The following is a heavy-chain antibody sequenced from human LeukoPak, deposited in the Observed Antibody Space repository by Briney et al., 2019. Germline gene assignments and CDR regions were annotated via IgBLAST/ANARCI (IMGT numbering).Heavy chain of an antibody. CDR3: ARRYGSGSYDKFDY. Sequence: PSETLSLTCTVSGGSISSYHWNWIRQPPGKGLEWIGYIFSTGSTNYNPSLKNRVTISLDTSKSQFSLRLTSVTAADTAVYYCARRYGSGSYDKFDYWGQGTLVTVSS. J-gene: IGHJ4*02. CDR2: IFSTGST. V-gene: IGHV4-59*08. D-gene: IGHD3-10*01. CDR1: GGSISSYH.